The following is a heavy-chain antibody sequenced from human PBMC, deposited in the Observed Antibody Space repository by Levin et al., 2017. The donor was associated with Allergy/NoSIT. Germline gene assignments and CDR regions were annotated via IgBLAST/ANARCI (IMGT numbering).Heavy chain of an antibody. CDR1: GYSFTSYW. D-gene: IGHD1-1*01. J-gene: IGHJ6*03. CDR3: ARRGTRDYYYYMDV. Sequence: GESLKISCQGSGYSFTSYWIGWVRQMPGKGLEWMGIIYPGDSDTRYSPSFQGQVTISADKSISPAYLHWSSLKASDTAIYYCARRGTRDYYYYMDVWGKGTTVTVSS. CDR2: IYPGDSDT. V-gene: IGHV5-51*01.